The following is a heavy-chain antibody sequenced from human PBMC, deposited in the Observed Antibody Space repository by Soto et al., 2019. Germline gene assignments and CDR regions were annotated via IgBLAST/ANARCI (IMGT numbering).Heavy chain of an antibody. D-gene: IGHD2-15*01. CDR2: ISSSGSTI. V-gene: IGHV3-11*01. J-gene: IGHJ6*03. Sequence: QVQLVESGGGLVKPGGSLRLSCAASGFTFSDYYMSWIRQAPGKGLEWVSYISSSGSTIYYADSVKGRFTISRDNAKNSLYLQMNSLRAEDTAVYYCARVKHSGYDYGILVVVAATHPADYYYMDVWGKGTTVTVSS. CDR3: ARVKHSGYDYGILVVVAATHPADYYYMDV. CDR1: GFTFSDYY.